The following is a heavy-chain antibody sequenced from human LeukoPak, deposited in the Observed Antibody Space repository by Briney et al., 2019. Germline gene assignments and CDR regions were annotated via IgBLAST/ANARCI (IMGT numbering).Heavy chain of an antibody. CDR2: IYYNGNT. V-gene: IGHV4-59*01. Sequence: SGTLSLTCTVSGASISSSYWSWVRQPPGKKLEWIGFIYYNGNTNSNPSLKSRVTISADTSKNQFSLKLTSVTAADTAVYYCVRGNYDNRGYSNAFDIWGQGAMVTVSS. D-gene: IGHD3-22*01. J-gene: IGHJ3*02. CDR3: VRGNYDNRGYSNAFDI. CDR1: GASISSSY.